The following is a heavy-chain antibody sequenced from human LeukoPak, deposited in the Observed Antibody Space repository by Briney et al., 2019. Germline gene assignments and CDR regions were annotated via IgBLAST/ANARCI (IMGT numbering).Heavy chain of an antibody. V-gene: IGHV3-64*01. J-gene: IGHJ4*02. CDR2: ISSNGGST. Sequence: GGALRLSCAASGFTFSSYAMHWVRQAPGKGLEYVSAISSNGGSTYYANSVKGRFTISRDNYKNTLYLQMGSLRAEDMAVYYCARGATYYYGSGSYVDYWGQGTLVTVSS. CDR1: GFTFSSYA. D-gene: IGHD3-10*01. CDR3: ARGATYYYGSGSYVDY.